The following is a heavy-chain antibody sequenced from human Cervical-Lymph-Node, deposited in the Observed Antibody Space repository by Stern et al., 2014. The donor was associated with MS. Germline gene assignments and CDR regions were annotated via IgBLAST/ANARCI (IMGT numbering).Heavy chain of an antibody. CDR2: IYHSGST. CDR3: ARSFARYDAFDI. CDR1: GDSISNTNW. Sequence: VQLVESGPGLVKPSGTLSLTCVVSGDSISNTNWWSWVRQPPGKGLEWIGEIYHSGSTNYNPSLKRRGTISLDKSKNQFSLKLSSVTAADTAMYYCARSFARYDAFDIWGQGTMVIVSS. V-gene: IGHV4-4*02. D-gene: IGHD3-10*01. J-gene: IGHJ3*02.